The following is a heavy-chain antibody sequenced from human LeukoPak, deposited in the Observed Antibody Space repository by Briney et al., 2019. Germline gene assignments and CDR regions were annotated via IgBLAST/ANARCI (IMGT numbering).Heavy chain of an antibody. D-gene: IGHD3-22*01. CDR1: GYTFTSYG. V-gene: IGHV1-18*01. J-gene: IGHJ4*02. Sequence: ASVKVSCKASGYTFTSYGISWVRQAPGQGLEWMGWISAYNGNTNYAQKLQGRVTMTTDTSTSTAYMELRSLRSDDTAVYCCARDPQYYYDSGAGDYWGQGTLVTVSS. CDR3: ARDPQYYYDSGAGDY. CDR2: ISAYNGNT.